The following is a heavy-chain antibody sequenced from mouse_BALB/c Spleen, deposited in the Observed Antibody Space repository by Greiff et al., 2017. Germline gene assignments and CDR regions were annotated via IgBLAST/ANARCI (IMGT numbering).Heavy chain of an antibody. V-gene: IGHV7-3*02. CDR3: ARAYYYGSSSSWCAY. CDR1: GFTFTDYY. CDR2: IRNKANGYTT. Sequence: EVMLVESGGGLVQPGGSLRLSCATSGFTFTDYYMSWVRQPPGKALEWLGFIRNKANGYTTEYSASVKGRFTISRDNSQSILYLQMNTLRAEDSATYYCARAYYYGSSSSWCAYWGQGTLVTVSA. D-gene: IGHD1-1*01. J-gene: IGHJ3*01.